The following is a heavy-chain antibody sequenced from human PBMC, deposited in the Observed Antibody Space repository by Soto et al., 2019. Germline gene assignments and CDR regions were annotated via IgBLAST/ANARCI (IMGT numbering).Heavy chain of an antibody. J-gene: IGHJ4*02. Sequence: GGSLRLSCAASGFTFSSYAMSWVRQAPGKGLEWVSAISGSGGSTYYADSVKGRFTISRDNSKNTLYLQMNSLRAEDTAVYYCAKAIRITMVRGVMHPLGYWGQGTLVTVSS. D-gene: IGHD3-10*01. CDR3: AKAIRITMVRGVMHPLGY. V-gene: IGHV3-23*01. CDR1: GFTFSSYA. CDR2: ISGSGGST.